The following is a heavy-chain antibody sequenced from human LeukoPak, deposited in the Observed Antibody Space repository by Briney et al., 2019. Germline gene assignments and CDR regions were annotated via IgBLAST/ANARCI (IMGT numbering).Heavy chain of an antibody. CDR3: ATRPLVGWLLLYYAFDI. CDR1: GYTLTELS. J-gene: IGHJ3*02. V-gene: IGHV1-24*01. CDR2: FDPEDGET. Sequence: ASVKVSCKVSGYTLTELSMHWVRQAPGKGLERMGGFDPEDGETIYAQKFQGRVTMTEDTSTDTAYMELSSLRSEDTAVYYCATRPLVGWLLLYYAFDIWGQGTMVTVSS. D-gene: IGHD3-22*01.